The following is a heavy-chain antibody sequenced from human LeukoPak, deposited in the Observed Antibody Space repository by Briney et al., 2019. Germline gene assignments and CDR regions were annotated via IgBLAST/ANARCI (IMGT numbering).Heavy chain of an antibody. CDR2: MSGSSSST. CDR1: GFTFKTYA. J-gene: IGHJ4*02. D-gene: IGHD6-19*01. V-gene: IGHV3-23*01. Sequence: QPGGSLRLSCAAPGFTFKTYAMTWVRQVPGKGPEWVSSMSGSSSSTDYADSVKGRFTISRDNSKNTLYLQMNSLRAEDTALYYCAKDAQGLVRGGIYFDFWGQGSLVTVSS. CDR3: AKDAQGLVRGGIYFDF.